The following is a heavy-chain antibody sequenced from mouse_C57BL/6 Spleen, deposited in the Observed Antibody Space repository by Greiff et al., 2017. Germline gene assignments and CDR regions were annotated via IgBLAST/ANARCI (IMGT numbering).Heavy chain of an antibody. CDR1: GYTFTSYW. Sequence: VQLQQPGAELVKPGASVKMSCKASGYTFTSYWITWVKQRPGQGLEWIGDIYPGSGSTSYNEKFKSKATLTVDTSSSTAYMQLSSLTSEDSAVYYCARVGSIYYGNLDYWGQGTTLTVSS. CDR2: IYPGSGST. CDR3: ARVGSIYYGNLDY. J-gene: IGHJ2*01. D-gene: IGHD2-1*01. V-gene: IGHV1-55*01.